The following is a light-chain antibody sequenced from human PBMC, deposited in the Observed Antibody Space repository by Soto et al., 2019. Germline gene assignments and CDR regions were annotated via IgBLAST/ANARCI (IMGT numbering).Light chain of an antibody. Sequence: EIVMTQSPATLSVSPGERATLSCRASQSVSSNLAWYQQKAGQAPRLLIYGASTRATGIPATVSGSGSGTEFTRPISSLQSEDFAVYYCQQYNNWPPWTFGQGTKVEIK. J-gene: IGKJ1*01. CDR1: QSVSSN. V-gene: IGKV3-15*01. CDR2: GAS. CDR3: QQYNNWPPWT.